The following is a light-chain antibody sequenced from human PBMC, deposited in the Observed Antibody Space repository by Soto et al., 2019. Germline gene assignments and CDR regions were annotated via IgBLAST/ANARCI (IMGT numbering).Light chain of an antibody. CDR1: QSVGSG. Sequence: EIVLTQSPATLSLSPGERATLSCRASQSVGSGLAWYQQQPGQAPRRLIYDTSTRATGIPARFSGSGSGTDFTLTISGLEPEDFAIYYCQQRKNWPTFTFGPGTKVDIK. CDR3: QQRKNWPTFT. V-gene: IGKV3-11*01. J-gene: IGKJ3*01. CDR2: DTS.